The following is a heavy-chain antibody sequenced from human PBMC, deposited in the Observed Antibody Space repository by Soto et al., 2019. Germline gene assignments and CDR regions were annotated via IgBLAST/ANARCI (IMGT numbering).Heavy chain of an antibody. J-gene: IGHJ6*02. CDR3: AREAPMDV. CDR1: GFTVSSNY. CDR2: IWSAGLI. V-gene: IGHV3-53*01. Sequence: XGSLRLSCAASGFTVSSNYMSWVRQAPGKGLEWISVIWSAGLIYYADSVRGRFTISRDISKNILYLEMTSLRADDTAVYYCAREAPMDVWGQGTTVTVSS.